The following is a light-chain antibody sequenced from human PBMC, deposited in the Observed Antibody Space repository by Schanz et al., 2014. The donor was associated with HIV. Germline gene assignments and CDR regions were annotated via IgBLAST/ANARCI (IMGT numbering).Light chain of an antibody. J-gene: IGLJ3*02. V-gene: IGLV2-23*01. Sequence: QSALTQPASVSGSPGQSITISCTGTSSNIGTYDLVSWYQQHPGKAPKVIIYEDYKRPSGVSNRFSGSKSGNTASLTISGLRAEDEADYHCCSYAGNTTWVFGGGTKVTVL. CDR3: CSYAGNTTWV. CDR2: EDY. CDR1: SSNIGTYDL.